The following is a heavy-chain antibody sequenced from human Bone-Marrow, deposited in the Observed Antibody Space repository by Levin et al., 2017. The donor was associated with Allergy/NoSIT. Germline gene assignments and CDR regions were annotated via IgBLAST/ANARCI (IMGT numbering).Heavy chain of an antibody. Sequence: PGESLKISCAASGFTFSSYWMHWVRQAPGKGLVWVSRINSDGSSTSYADSVKGRFTISRDNAKNTLYLQMNSLRAEDTAVYYCARDPTVTTYYYYYYMDVWGKGTTVTVSS. D-gene: IGHD4-17*01. CDR1: GFTFSSYW. J-gene: IGHJ6*03. V-gene: IGHV3-74*01. CDR3: ARDPTVTTYYYYYYMDV. CDR2: INSDGSST.